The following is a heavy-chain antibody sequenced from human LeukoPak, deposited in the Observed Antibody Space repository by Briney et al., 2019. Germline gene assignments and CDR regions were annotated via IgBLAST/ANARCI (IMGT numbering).Heavy chain of an antibody. D-gene: IGHD1-26*01. V-gene: IGHV3-7*03. CDR1: GITFSRFW. CDR3: AKGGKWDVTPFDY. J-gene: IGHJ4*02. CDR2: INQDGSEK. Sequence: GGSLRLSSAASGITFSRFWMSWVRQAPGKGLQWVANINQDGSEKHYVDSVQGRFTISRDNSKNTLYLQVNSLRAEDTAVYYCAKGGKWDVTPFDYWGQGTLVTVSS.